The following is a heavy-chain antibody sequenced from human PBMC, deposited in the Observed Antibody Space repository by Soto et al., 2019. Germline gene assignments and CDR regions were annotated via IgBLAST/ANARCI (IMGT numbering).Heavy chain of an antibody. Sequence: PSETLSLTCTVSGKSVSTFYWSWIRQPPGKGLEWIGHAYYSGSTNYDPSLKSRVTISVDMSKNQVSLRLTSVNAADTAVYYCARGTDYTQIASYHYGMDVWGQGTSVTVSS. D-gene: IGHD4-4*01. V-gene: IGHV4-59*02. J-gene: IGHJ6*02. CDR1: GKSVSTFY. CDR2: AYYSGST. CDR3: ARGTDYTQIASYHYGMDV.